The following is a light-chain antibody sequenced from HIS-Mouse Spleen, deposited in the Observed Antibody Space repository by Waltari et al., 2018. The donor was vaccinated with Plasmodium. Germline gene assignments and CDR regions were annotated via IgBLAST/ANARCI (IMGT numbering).Light chain of an antibody. Sequence: SYELTQPPSVSVSPGQTARITCSGDALPKKYAYWYQQKSGQAPVLVIYEDSKRPPGIPVRFAGSSSGTMATFTISGAQVEDEADYYCYSTDSSGNHRVFGGGTKLTVL. CDR2: EDS. V-gene: IGLV3-10*01. CDR1: ALPKKY. CDR3: YSTDSSGNHRV. J-gene: IGLJ3*02.